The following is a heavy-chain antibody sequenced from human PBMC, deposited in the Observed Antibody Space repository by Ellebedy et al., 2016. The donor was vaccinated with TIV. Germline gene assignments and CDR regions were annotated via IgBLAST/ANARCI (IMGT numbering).Heavy chain of an antibody. CDR3: AKDRTPGDGYWVFDN. J-gene: IGHJ4*02. V-gene: IGHV3-30*18. Sequence: GESLKISCAASGFAFSSYGMNWVRQAPGKGLEWVAVILYAGNNKYYADSVKGRFTISRDNSENTLYLHMNSLRTEDTAVYYCAKDRTPGDGYWVFDNWGQGTLVSVSS. D-gene: IGHD5-18*01. CDR1: GFAFSSYG. CDR2: ILYAGNNK.